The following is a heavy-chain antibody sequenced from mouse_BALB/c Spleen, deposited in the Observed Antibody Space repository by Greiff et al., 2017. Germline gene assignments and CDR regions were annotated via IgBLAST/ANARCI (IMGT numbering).Heavy chain of an antibody. J-gene: IGHJ4*01. D-gene: IGHD1-1*01. CDR1: GYAFTNYL. CDR2: INPGSGGT. CDR3: ARSPPYYYGSSYEDYYAMDY. V-gene: IGHV1-54*03. Sequence: VKLQQSGAELVRPGTSVKVSCKASGYAFTNYLIEWVKQRPGQGLEWIGVINPGSGGTNYNEKFKGKATLTADKSSSTAYMQLSSLTSDDSAVYFCARSPPYYYGSSYEDYYAMDYWGQGTSVTVSS.